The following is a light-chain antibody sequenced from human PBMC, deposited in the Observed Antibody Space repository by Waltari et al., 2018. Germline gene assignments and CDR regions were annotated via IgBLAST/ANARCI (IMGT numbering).Light chain of an antibody. CDR2: KSS. V-gene: IGKV1-5*03. Sequence: DIQMTQSPSTLSAFVGDRVSITCRASQSINNWLAWYQLKPGKAPKLLIYKSSTLEIGVPSRFSGTGSGTEFTLTITNLQPDDFATYYCQQYETFTFGQGTRLEIK. CDR1: QSINNW. CDR3: QQYETFT. J-gene: IGKJ5*01.